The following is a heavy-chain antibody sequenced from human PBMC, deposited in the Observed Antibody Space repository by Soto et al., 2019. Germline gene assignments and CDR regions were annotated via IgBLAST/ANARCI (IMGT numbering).Heavy chain of an antibody. CDR3: ARDRVWFGGVMSWFDP. V-gene: IGHV4-31*03. Sequence: SETLSLTCTVSGGSISSGGYYWSWIRQHPGKGLEWIGYIYYSGSTYYNPSLKSRVTISVDTSKNQFSLKLSSVTAADTAVYYCARDRVWFGGVMSWFDPWGQGTLVTVSS. J-gene: IGHJ5*02. CDR1: GGSISSGGYY. D-gene: IGHD3-16*01. CDR2: IYYSGST.